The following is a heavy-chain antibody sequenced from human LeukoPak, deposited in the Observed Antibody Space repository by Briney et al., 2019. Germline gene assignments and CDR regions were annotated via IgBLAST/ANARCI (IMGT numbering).Heavy chain of an antibody. Sequence: PGGSLRLSCVASGFTYSSYEMNWVRQAPGKGLEWVSVIYTGGNTYYAESVRGRFTISRDNSKNALYLQMHSLRAEDTAVYYCASPSSGQSFDIWGQGTMVTVSS. V-gene: IGHV3-53*01. CDR1: GFTYSSYE. D-gene: IGHD6-19*01. CDR2: IYTGGNT. CDR3: ASPSSGQSFDI. J-gene: IGHJ3*02.